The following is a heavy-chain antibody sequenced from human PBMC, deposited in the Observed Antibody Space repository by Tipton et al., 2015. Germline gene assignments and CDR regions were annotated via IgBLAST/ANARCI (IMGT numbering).Heavy chain of an antibody. J-gene: IGHJ4*02. Sequence: AVSGFTFSDSPMHWVRQASGRGLEWVGRIRSKAKGYATAYAASVKGRFTVSRDDSKNTAYLQMNSLNTEDTAVYYCSGDSSSSVDYFDSWGQGTLVTVSS. V-gene: IGHV3-73*01. CDR2: IRSKAKGYAT. CDR1: GFTFSDSP. CDR3: SGDSSSSVDYFDS. D-gene: IGHD6-6*01.